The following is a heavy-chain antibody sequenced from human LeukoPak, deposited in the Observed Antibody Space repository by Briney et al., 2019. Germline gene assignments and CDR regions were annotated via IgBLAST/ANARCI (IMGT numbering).Heavy chain of an antibody. CDR1: GFTFSGSA. CDR3: TPLTYYYDTSVYKLLDD. CDR2: IRTKVSSYAT. J-gene: IGHJ4*02. V-gene: IGHV3-73*01. Sequence: GGSLKLSCAASGFTFSGSAMHWVRQASGKGLEWVGRIRTKVSSYATAYAASVKGRFTISRDDSKNTAYLQMNSLKIEDSAMYYSTPLTYYYDTSVYKLLDDWGLGTLVTVSS. D-gene: IGHD3-22*01.